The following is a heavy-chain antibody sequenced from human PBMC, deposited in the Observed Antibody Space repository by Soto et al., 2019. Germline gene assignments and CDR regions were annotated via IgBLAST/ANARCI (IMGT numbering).Heavy chain of an antibody. J-gene: IGHJ6*02. Sequence: PGGSLRLSCAASGFTFSSYAMSWVRQAPGKGLEWDSAISGSGGSTYYADSVKGRFTISRDNSKNTMYLQMNSLRAEDTAVYYCAKAPPYDTVVDRHYYYYYGMDVWGQGTTVTVSS. V-gene: IGHV3-23*01. D-gene: IGHD2-15*01. CDR1: GFTFSSYA. CDR3: AKAPPYDTVVDRHYYYYYGMDV. CDR2: ISGSGGST.